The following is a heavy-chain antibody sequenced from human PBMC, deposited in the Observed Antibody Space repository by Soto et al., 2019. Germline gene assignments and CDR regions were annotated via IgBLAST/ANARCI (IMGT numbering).Heavy chain of an antibody. Sequence: QLQLQESGPGLVKPSETLSLTCTVSGGSISSSSYYWGWIRQPPGKGLEWIGSLYYSGSTYYNPSLKTRVSVSVVTSKIVVLLSLSSGCAAVRAGYYCVGLRYSPLDYWGQGTLVSVS. D-gene: IGHD3-16*02. CDR1: GGSISSSSYY. CDR2: LYYSGST. J-gene: IGHJ4*02. CDR3: VGLRYSPLDY. V-gene: IGHV4-39*02.